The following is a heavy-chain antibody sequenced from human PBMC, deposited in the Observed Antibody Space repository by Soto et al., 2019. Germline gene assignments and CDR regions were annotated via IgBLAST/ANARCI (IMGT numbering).Heavy chain of an antibody. J-gene: IGHJ3*02. CDR1: GASISSSY. CDR2: VYYSGST. CDR3: ARGYYDSNGQSNTFDI. D-gene: IGHD3-22*01. Sequence: ETLSLTCTVSGASISSSYWSWIRQSPGKGLEWIGYVYYSGSTKYNPSLKSRVTISVDTSKNQFSLKLSSVTAADTAVYYCARGYYDSNGQSNTFDIWGQGTMVTVSS. V-gene: IGHV4-59*01.